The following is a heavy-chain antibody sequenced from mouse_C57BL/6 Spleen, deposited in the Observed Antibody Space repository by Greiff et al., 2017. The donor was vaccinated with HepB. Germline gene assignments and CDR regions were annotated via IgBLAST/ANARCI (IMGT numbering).Heavy chain of an antibody. D-gene: IGHD2-5*01. CDR1: GYTFTSYW. CDR2: IYPSDSET. V-gene: IGHV1-61*01. Sequence: QVQLQQPGAELVRPGSSVKLSCKASGYTFTSYWMDWVKQRPGQGLEWIGNIYPSDSETHYTQKFKDKATLTVDRSSSTAYMQLSSLTSEDSAVYYCARDSNSLAYWGQGTLVTVSA. CDR3: ARDSNSLAY. J-gene: IGHJ3*01.